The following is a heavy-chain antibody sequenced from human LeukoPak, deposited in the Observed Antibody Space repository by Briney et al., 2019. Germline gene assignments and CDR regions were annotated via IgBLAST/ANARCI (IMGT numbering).Heavy chain of an antibody. Sequence: PSETLSLTCTVSGGSLSSYYWSWIRQPAGKGLQWIGRIYSDGNVKYNPSLKSRVTMSVDTSKNQFSLKMTSVTAADTAVYFCARGSPTYFTTWDFDYWGQGILVTVYS. CDR3: ARGSPTYFTTWDFDY. CDR2: IYSDGNV. J-gene: IGHJ4*02. D-gene: IGHD2-21*01. V-gene: IGHV4-4*07. CDR1: GGSLSSYY.